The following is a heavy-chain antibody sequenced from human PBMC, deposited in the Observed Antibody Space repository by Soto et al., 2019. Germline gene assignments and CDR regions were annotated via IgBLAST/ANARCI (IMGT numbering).Heavy chain of an antibody. D-gene: IGHD2-21*01. CDR1: GAALNSGNYY. CDR2: IYVTGAF. J-gene: IGHJ5*02. CDR3: ARLRIATNNYKWFDP. Sequence: SETLSLTCSVSGAALNSGNYYWSWIRQGPGKGLEWIVVIYVTGAFDYNPSLRDRITISQDTSERQFSLNLRLVTAADTAVYYCARLRIATNNYKWFDPWGQGTLVTVSS. V-gene: IGHV4-31*03.